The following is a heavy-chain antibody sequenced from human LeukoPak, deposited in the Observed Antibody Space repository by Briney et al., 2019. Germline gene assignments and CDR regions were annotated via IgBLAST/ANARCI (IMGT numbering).Heavy chain of an antibody. D-gene: IGHD1-26*01. J-gene: IGHJ4*02. V-gene: IGHV3-30*18. CDR3: AKDHGRAFGY. CDR2: ISYDGSNK. Sequence: GGSLRLSCAASELTFRSYGMHWVRQAPSNGLEWVGVISYDGSNKYYADSVKGRFTISRDNSKNTLYLQMHSLRAEDTAVYYCAKDHGRAFGYWGQGTLVTVSS. CDR1: ELTFRSYG.